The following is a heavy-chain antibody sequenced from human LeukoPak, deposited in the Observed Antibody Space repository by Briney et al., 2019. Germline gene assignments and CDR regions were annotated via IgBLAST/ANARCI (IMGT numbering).Heavy chain of an antibody. Sequence: PGGSLRLSCAASGFTFSSYAMSWVRPAPGKGLEWVSAISGSGGSTYYADSVKGRFTISRDNSKNTLYLQMNGLRAEDTAVYYCAKGGRGYFDYWGQGTLVTVSS. CDR1: GFTFSSYA. D-gene: IGHD3-10*01. CDR2: ISGSGGST. J-gene: IGHJ4*02. CDR3: AKGGRGYFDY. V-gene: IGHV3-23*01.